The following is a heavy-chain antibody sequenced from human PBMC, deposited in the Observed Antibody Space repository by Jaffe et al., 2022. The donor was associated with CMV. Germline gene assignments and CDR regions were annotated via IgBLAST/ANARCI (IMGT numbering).Heavy chain of an antibody. J-gene: IGHJ4*02. V-gene: IGHV3-21*01. CDR3: ARDSRITMIVVVTPGYFDY. Sequence: EVQLVESGGGLVKPGGSLRLSCAASGFTFSSYSMNWVRQAPGKGLEWVSSISSSSSYIYYADSVKGRFTISRDNAKNSLYLQMNSLRAEDTAVYYCARDSRITMIVVVTPGYFDYWGQGTLVTVSS. D-gene: IGHD3-22*01. CDR2: ISSSSSYI. CDR1: GFTFSSYS.